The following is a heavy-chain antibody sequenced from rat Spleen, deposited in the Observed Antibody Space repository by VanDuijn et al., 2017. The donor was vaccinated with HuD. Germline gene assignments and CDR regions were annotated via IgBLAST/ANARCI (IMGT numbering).Heavy chain of an antibody. J-gene: IGHJ4*01. CDR1: AYSIISSYR. D-gene: IGHD1-10*01. Sequence: VQLQESGPGLVKPSQSLSLTCFVTAYSIISSYRWNWIRKFPGNKLEWMGHINSSGTTTHNPSLKSRISITRDTSKNQVFLQVDSVSTKDTATYHCARSRYNNYVMDSKGQGASNTVSS. V-gene: IGHV3-3*01. CDR2: INSSGTT. CDR3: ARSRYNNYVMDS.